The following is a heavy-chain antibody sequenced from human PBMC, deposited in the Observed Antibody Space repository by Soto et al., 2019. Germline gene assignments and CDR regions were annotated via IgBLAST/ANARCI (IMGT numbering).Heavy chain of an antibody. J-gene: IGHJ5*02. CDR3: ARRGTYGSCSYDAGTTERYNWFDP. V-gene: IGHV4-39*01. Sequence: SETLSLTCTVSGSSISSSSYYWGWIRQPPGKGLEWIGSIYYSGSTYYNPSLKSRVTISVDTSKNQFSLKLSSVTAADTAVYYCARRGTYGSCSYDAGTTERYNWFDPWGQGTLVTVSS. CDR1: GSSISSSSYY. CDR2: IYYSGST. D-gene: IGHD3-10*01.